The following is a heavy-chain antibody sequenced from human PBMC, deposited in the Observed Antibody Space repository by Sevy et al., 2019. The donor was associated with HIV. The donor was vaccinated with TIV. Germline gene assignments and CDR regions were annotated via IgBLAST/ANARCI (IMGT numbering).Heavy chain of an antibody. V-gene: IGHV3-20*01. CDR2: INWNGVRR. D-gene: IGHD2-8*01. Sequence: GESLKISCAASGFTFDNYAINWVRQAPGKGLEWVSGINWNGVRRDYAASVKGRFTISRDNAKNTLYLQMSTLRAEDTALYHCARDNAGAFDIWGQGTMVTVSS. J-gene: IGHJ3*02. CDR1: GFTFDNYA. CDR3: ARDNAGAFDI.